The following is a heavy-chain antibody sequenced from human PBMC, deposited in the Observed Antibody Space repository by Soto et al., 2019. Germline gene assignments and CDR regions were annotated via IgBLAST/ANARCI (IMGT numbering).Heavy chain of an antibody. D-gene: IGHD4-17*01. CDR3: ATQGDDYGGNSWQFRAFDI. J-gene: IGHJ3*02. CDR2: FDPEDGET. V-gene: IGHV1-24*01. CDR1: GYTLTELS. Sequence: ASVKVSCKVSGYTLTELSMHWVRQAPGKGLEWMGGFDPEDGETIYAQKFQGRVTMTEDTSTDTAYMELSSLRSEDTAVYYCATQGDDYGGNSWQFRAFDIWGQGTMVTVSS.